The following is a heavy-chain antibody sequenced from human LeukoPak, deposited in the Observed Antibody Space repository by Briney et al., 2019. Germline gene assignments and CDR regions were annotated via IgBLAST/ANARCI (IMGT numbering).Heavy chain of an antibody. CDR3: ARVTVAARRVDY. CDR1: GGSISSSSYY. D-gene: IGHD6-6*01. CDR2: IYYSGST. V-gene: IGHV4-39*07. Sequence: SETLSLTCTVSGGSISSSSYYWGWIRQPPGKGLEWIGSIYYSGSTYYNPSLKSRVTISVDTSKNQFSLKLSSVTAADTAVYYCARVTVAARRVDYWGQGALVTVSS. J-gene: IGHJ4*02.